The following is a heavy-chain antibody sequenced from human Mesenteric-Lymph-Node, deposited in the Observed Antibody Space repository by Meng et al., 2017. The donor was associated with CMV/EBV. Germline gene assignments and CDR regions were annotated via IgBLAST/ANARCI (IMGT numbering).Heavy chain of an antibody. D-gene: IGHD6-13*01. J-gene: IGHJ5*02. Sequence: GESLKISCVASGFVFSNYEMNWVRQAPGQGLEWISYINGGSFGINYADSVKGRFTVSRDNAKNSLYLQMNSLRAEDTGVYFWTRGSSCQSWGQGTLVTVSS. CDR1: GFVFSNYE. CDR3: TRGSSCQS. CDR2: INGGSFGI. V-gene: IGHV3-48*03.